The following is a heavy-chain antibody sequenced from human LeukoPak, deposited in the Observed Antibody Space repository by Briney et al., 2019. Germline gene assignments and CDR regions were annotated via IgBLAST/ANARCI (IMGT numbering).Heavy chain of an antibody. CDR2: ISAYNGNT. Sequence: ASVKVSCKASGYTFTSYGISWVRQAPGQGLEWMGWISAYNGNTNYAQKLQGRVTMTTDTSTSTAYMELSSLRSEDTAVYYCAREPPDPGILNDSSGLDYWGQGTLVTVSS. CDR1: GYTFTSYG. D-gene: IGHD3-22*01. V-gene: IGHV1-18*01. J-gene: IGHJ4*02. CDR3: AREPPDPGILNDSSGLDY.